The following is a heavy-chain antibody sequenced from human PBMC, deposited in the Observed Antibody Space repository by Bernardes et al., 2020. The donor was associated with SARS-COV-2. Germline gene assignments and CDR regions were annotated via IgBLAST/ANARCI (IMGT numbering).Heavy chain of an antibody. D-gene: IGHD1-26*01. CDR2: ISTSGDSI. Sequence: GGSLRLSCAASGFTFGSYDMNWVRQAPGKGLEWVSYISTSGDSIYYAESVKGRFTISRDNAKNTLYLQMNSPRGEDTAVYYCARGSGNYYFDYWGQGTLVTVSS. CDR1: GFTFGSYD. J-gene: IGHJ4*02. CDR3: ARGSGNYYFDY. V-gene: IGHV3-48*03.